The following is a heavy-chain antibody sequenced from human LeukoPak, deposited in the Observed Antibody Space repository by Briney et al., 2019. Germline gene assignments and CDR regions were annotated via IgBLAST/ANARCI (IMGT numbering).Heavy chain of an antibody. CDR2: IHYSGNT. V-gene: IGHV4-30-4*01. J-gene: IGHJ3*02. CDR1: GGSIGDYY. Sequence: SETLSLTCTVSGGSIGDYYWSWIRQPPGQGLEWIGYIHYSGNTYYNPSLKSRLIISIDTSKNQFSLKLSSVTAAAPGVYYCAREARQDAFVIWGRGTVVTVSS. CDR3: AREARQDAFVI.